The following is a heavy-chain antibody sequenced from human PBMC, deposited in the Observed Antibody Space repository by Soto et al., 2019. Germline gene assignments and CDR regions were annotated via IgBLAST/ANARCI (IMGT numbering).Heavy chain of an antibody. CDR3: ARDRRELLGETE. Sequence: QVQLQESGPGLVKPSQTLSLTCTVSGGSISSGGYYWSWIRQHPGKGLEWIGYIYYSGSTYYNPSLKRRGTISVNTSKNQFSMKRSSVTVADTAVYYCARDRRELLGETEWGQGTLVTVS. J-gene: IGHJ4*02. D-gene: IGHD1-26*01. CDR1: GGSISSGGYY. CDR2: IYYSGST. V-gene: IGHV4-31*03.